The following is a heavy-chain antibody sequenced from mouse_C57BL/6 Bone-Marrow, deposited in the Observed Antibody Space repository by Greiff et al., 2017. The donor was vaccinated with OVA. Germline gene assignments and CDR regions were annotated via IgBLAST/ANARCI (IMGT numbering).Heavy chain of an antibody. D-gene: IGHD2-4*01. Sequence: QVQLQQSGAELARPGASVKLSCKASGYTFTSYGISWVKQRTGQGLEWIGEIYPRSGNTYYNEKFKGKATLTADKSSSTAYMELRSLTSEDSAVYFCARIYYDYEWYFDVWGTGTTVTVSS. CDR3: ARIYYDYEWYFDV. CDR2: IYPRSGNT. CDR1: GYTFTSYG. V-gene: IGHV1-81*01. J-gene: IGHJ1*03.